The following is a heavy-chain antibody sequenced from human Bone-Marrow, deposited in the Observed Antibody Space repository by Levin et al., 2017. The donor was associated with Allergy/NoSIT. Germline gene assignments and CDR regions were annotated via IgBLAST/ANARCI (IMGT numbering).Heavy chain of an antibody. CDR1: GGSFSGYY. CDR3: ARGDYSGYDWTFDY. CDR2: INHSGST. D-gene: IGHD5-12*01. Sequence: PSETLSLTCAVYGGSFSGYYWSWIRQPPGKGLEWIGEINHSGSTNYNPSLKSRVTISVDTSKNQFSLKLSSVTAADTAVYYCARGDYSGYDWTFDYWGQGTLVTVSS. J-gene: IGHJ4*02. V-gene: IGHV4-34*01.